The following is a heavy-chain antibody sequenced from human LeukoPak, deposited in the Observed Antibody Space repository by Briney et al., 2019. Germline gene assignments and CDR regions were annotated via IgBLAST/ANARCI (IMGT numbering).Heavy chain of an antibody. V-gene: IGHV3-48*01. CDR3: ARIAVTIGY. CDR2: ISSSSSTI. J-gene: IGHJ4*02. D-gene: IGHD4-17*01. Sequence: PGGSLRLSCAASGFTFSHTWISWVRQAPGKGLEWVSYISSSSSTIYYADSVKGRFTISRVNAKNSLYLQMNSLRAEDTAVYYCARIAVTIGYWGQGTLVTVSS. CDR1: GFTFSHTW.